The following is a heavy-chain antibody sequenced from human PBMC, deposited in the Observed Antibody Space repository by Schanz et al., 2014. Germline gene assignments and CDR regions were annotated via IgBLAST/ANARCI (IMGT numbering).Heavy chain of an antibody. J-gene: IGHJ4*02. V-gene: IGHV1-69*08. CDR2: IIPSLGLA. D-gene: IGHD2-21*01. CDR3: ARDRLECGAECYSVEVFEI. CDR1: GGTFNSYT. Sequence: QVQLVQSGAEVKKPGSSMKVSCKASGGTFNSYTINWVRQAPGQGLEWMGRIIPSLGLAKYEQKFQDKVTITADTSTTTAYMELSGLRSEDTPVYYCARDRLECGAECYSVEVFEIWGQGTLVIVSS.